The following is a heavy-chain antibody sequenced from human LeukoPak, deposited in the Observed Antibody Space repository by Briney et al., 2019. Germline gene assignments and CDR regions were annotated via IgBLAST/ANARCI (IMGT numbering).Heavy chain of an antibody. Sequence: GGSLRLSCAAPGFTFSSYGMHWVRQAPGKGLEWVAVISYDGSNKYYADSVKGRFTISRDNSKNTLYLQMNSLRAEDTAVYYCAKVSYDYWGQGTLVTVSS. V-gene: IGHV3-30*18. J-gene: IGHJ4*02. CDR2: ISYDGSNK. CDR1: GFTFSSYG. CDR3: AKVSYDY.